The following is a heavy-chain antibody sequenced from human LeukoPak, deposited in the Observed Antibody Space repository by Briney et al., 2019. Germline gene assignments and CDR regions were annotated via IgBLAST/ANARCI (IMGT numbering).Heavy chain of an antibody. D-gene: IGHD3-16*01. J-gene: IGHJ4*02. CDR1: GFTFSSYD. V-gene: IGHV3-33*01. CDR3: AREKYYDYVRGMEKPTGSYFDD. CDR2: IWYDGSNK. Sequence: PGRAMILSCAASGFTFSSYDVHWLRQAPGKGLERVAVIWYDGSNKYYADSVKGRFTISRDNSKNTLYLQMNSLRAEDTAVYYCAREKYYDYVRGMEKPTGSYFDDWGQGTLVTVSS.